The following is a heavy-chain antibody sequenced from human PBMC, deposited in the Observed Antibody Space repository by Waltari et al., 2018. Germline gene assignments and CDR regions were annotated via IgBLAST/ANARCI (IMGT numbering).Heavy chain of an antibody. V-gene: IGHV4-34*01. CDR3: ARSITMVRGGKLDY. Sequence: QVQLQQWGAGLFKPSEPLSLTCPVYGPSFSGFYWRWFRQPPGKGLEWIGEINHSGSNKYNPSIKSRVTISVDTSKNQFSLKLSSVTAADTAVYYCARSITMVRGGKLDYWGQGTLVTVSS. CDR2: INHSGSN. CDR1: GPSFSGFY. D-gene: IGHD3-10*01. J-gene: IGHJ4*02.